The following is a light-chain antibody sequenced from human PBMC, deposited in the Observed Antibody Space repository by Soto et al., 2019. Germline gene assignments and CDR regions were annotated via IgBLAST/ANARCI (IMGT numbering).Light chain of an antibody. CDR3: VAWDDSLNGYV. J-gene: IGLJ1*01. CDR1: SSNIGSNN. V-gene: IGLV1-44*01. CDR2: SNN. Sequence: QAVVTQPPSASGTPGLRVTISCSGSSSNIGSNNVNWYQQLPGTAPKLLIYSNNQRPSGVPDRFSGSKSGTSASLAISGLQSEDEADYYCVAWDDSLNGYVFGTGTKLTVL.